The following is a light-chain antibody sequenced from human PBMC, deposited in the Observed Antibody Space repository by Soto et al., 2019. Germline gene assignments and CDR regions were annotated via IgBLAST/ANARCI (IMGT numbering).Light chain of an antibody. CDR1: SSDVGGYPY. J-gene: IGLJ3*02. CDR3: NSYTTSSTWV. V-gene: IGLV2-14*01. Sequence: QSALTQPASVSGSPGQSITVSCTGTSSDVGGYPYVSWYQQHPGKAPKLMIYEVSNRPSGVSNRFSGSKSGNTASLTISGLQAEDEADYYCNSYTTSSTWVFGGGTQLTVL. CDR2: EVS.